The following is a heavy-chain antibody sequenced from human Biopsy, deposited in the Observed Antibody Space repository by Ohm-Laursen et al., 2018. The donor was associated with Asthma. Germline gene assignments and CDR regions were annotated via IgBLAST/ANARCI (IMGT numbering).Heavy chain of an antibody. CDR1: GFTFTTYA. CDR2: ISYDGSTK. D-gene: IGHD3-10*01. J-gene: IGHJ6*02. Sequence: SLRLSCAASGFTFTTYAMHWVRQASGKGLEWVAVISYDGSTKYSADSVKGRFIVSRDISKNILSLQMNSLRPEDTAVYYCARDVVWFREVGGMDVWGQGTTVTVSS. CDR3: ARDVVWFREVGGMDV. V-gene: IGHV3-30*03.